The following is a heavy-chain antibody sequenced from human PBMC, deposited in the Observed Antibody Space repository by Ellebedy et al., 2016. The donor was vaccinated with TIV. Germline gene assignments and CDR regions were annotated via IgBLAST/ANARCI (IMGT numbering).Heavy chain of an antibody. D-gene: IGHD6-19*01. J-gene: IGHJ4*02. Sequence: GESLKISXAASGFTFSSYSMNWVRQAPGKGLEWVSYISSSSSTIYYADSVKGRFTISRDNAKNSLYLQMNSLRAEDTAVYYCARGDSVAGTDYWGQGTPVTGS. CDR3: ARGDSVAGTDY. CDR1: GFTFSSYS. CDR2: ISSSSSTI. V-gene: IGHV3-48*04.